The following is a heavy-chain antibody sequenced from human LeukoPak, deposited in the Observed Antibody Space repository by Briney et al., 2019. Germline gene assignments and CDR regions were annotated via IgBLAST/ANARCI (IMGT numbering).Heavy chain of an antibody. CDR1: GFTFSNYA. CDR2: ISGSGGST. J-gene: IGHJ5*02. CDR3: AKASDNWNYENWFDP. V-gene: IGHV3-23*01. Sequence: GGSLRLSCAASGFTFSNYAMSWARQAPGKGLEWVSGISGSGGSTYYADSVKGRFTISRDNYKNTLYPQMNRLRAEDTAVYYCAKASDNWNYENWFDPWGQGTLVTVSS. D-gene: IGHD1-7*01.